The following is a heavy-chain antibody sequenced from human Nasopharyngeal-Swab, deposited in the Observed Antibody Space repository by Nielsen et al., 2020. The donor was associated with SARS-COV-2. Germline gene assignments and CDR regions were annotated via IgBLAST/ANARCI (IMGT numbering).Heavy chain of an antibody. J-gene: IGHJ4*02. D-gene: IGHD2/OR15-2a*01. Sequence: GESLKISCSASGFTFSLYAMHWVRQPPGKGLQWVSRINTDGTTTNYADSVRGRFAISRDNARDTLSLQMNSLRAEDTALYYCARDLSGRDDYWGQGTLVTVSS. CDR2: INTDGTTT. V-gene: IGHV3-74*01. CDR1: GFTFSLYA. CDR3: ARDLSGRDDY.